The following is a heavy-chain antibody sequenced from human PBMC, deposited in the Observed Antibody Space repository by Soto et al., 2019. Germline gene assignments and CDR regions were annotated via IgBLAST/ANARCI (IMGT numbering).Heavy chain of an antibody. CDR3: TWKGADFDY. J-gene: IGHJ4*02. V-gene: IGHV3-15*07. Sequence: EVQLVESGGGLVKPGGSLRLSCVACGFTFSNAWMNWVRQAPGKGLEWVGRIKSKIYGGTTDYAAPVKGRFTISRDDSKNTLYLQMNSLKAEDTAVYYCTWKGADFDYWGQGTLATVSS. D-gene: IGHD1-26*01. CDR2: IKSKIYGGTT. CDR1: GFTFSNAW.